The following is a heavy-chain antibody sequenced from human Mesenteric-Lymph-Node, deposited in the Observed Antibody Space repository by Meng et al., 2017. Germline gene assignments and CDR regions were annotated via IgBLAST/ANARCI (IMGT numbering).Heavy chain of an antibody. V-gene: IGHV4-30-4*01. J-gene: IGHJ4*02. CDR3: ARDLGVATSIAGFVY. CDR2: IYYSGST. D-gene: IGHD5-12*01. CDR1: GGSISSGDYY. Sequence: QVQLQESGPGLVKPSQTLSLICTVSGGSISSGDYYWSCIRQPPGKGLEWIGYIYYSGSTYYNPSLKSRVTISVDTSKNQFSLRLSTVTAADTAVYYCARDLGVATSIAGFVYWGQGTLVTVSS.